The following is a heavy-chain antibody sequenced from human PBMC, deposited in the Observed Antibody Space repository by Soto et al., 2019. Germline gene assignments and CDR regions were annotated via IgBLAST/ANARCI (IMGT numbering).Heavy chain of an antibody. CDR2: IIPIFGTA. V-gene: IGHV1-69*13. Sequence: SVKVSCKASGGTFSSYAISWVRQAPGQGLEWMGGIIPIFGTANYAQKFQGRVTITADESTSTAYMELSSLRSEDTAVYYCVRVHYDFWSAIPTIQNWFDPWGQGTLVPSPQ. J-gene: IGHJ5*02. CDR1: GGTFSSYA. D-gene: IGHD3-3*01. CDR3: VRVHYDFWSAIPTIQNWFDP.